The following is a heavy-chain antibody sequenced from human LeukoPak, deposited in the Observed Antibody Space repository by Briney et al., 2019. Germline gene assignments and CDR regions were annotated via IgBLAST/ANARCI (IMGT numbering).Heavy chain of an antibody. V-gene: IGHV4-34*01. J-gene: IGHJ5*02. CDR2: INHSGST. CDR1: GGSFSGYY. Sequence: SETLSLTCAVYGGSFSGYYWSWIRQPPGKGLEWIGEINHSGSTNYNPSLKSRVTISVDTSKNQFSLKLSSVTAADTAVYYCARGRPRIAARQDNWFDPWGQGTLVTVSS. CDR3: ARGRPRIAARQDNWFDP. D-gene: IGHD6-6*01.